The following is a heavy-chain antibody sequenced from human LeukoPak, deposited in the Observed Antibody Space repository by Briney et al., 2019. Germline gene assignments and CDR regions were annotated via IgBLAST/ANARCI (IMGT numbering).Heavy chain of an antibody. Sequence: SETLSLTCTVSGGSISSGSYSWGWIRQPPGKGLEWIGSIYYSGSTYYSPSLKSRVTISLDTSKSQSSLKLSSVTAADTAVYYCARDADYDSSGYYFDAFDIWGQGTMVTVSS. CDR1: GGSISSGSYS. CDR3: ARDADYDSSGYYFDAFDI. J-gene: IGHJ3*02. D-gene: IGHD3-22*01. V-gene: IGHV4-39*07. CDR2: IYYSGST.